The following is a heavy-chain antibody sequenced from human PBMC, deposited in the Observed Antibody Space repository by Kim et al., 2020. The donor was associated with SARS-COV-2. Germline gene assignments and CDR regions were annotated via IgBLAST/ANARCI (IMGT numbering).Heavy chain of an antibody. Sequence: GGSLRLSCAASGFTFSSYAMHWVRQAPVKGLEWVAVISYDGSNKYYADSVKCRFTISRDNSKNTLYLQMNSLRAEDTAVYYCARGGASSGYYMYYFDYWGQGTLVTVSS. CDR3: ARGGASSGYYMYYFDY. CDR2: ISYDGSNK. D-gene: IGHD3-22*01. CDR1: GFTFSSYA. J-gene: IGHJ4*02. V-gene: IGHV3-30*04.